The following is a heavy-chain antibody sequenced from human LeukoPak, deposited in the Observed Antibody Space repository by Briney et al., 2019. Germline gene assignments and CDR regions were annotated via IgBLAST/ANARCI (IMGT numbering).Heavy chain of an antibody. CDR2: ISTSGSTI. J-gene: IGHJ4*02. Sequence: PGGSLRLSCATSGFTFSDYYMAWIRQAPGKGLEWVSYISTSGSTIHYADSVKGRFTMSRDNARNSLDLQMNSLRAEDTAFYYCSRDLGGYSGPSAYWGQGTLVTVSS. CDR1: GFTFSDYY. D-gene: IGHD5-12*01. V-gene: IGHV3-11*01. CDR3: SRDLGGYSGPSAY.